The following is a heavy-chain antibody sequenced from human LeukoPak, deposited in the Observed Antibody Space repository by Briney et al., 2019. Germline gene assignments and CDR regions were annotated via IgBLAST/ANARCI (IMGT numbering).Heavy chain of an antibody. CDR1: GFTFDDYA. V-gene: IGHV3-9*01. CDR3: AKVVATVTTAIDY. D-gene: IGHD4-17*01. J-gene: IGHJ4*02. CDR2: ISWNSGSI. Sequence: PGGSLRLSCAASGFTFDDYAMHWVRQAPGKGLEWVSGISWNSGSIGYADSVKGRFTISRDNSKNTLYLQPNSLRAEDTAVYYCAKVVATVTTAIDYWGQGTLVTVSS.